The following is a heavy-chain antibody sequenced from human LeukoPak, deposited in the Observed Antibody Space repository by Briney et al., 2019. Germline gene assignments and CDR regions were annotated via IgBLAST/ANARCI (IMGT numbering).Heavy chain of an antibody. CDR3: ARASIAVAGTSWFDP. CDR2: ISYDGSNK. CDR1: GFTFSSYA. V-gene: IGHV3-30-3*01. J-gene: IGHJ5*02. D-gene: IGHD6-19*01. Sequence: GGSLRLSCAASGFTFSSYAMHWVRQAPGKGPEWVAVISYDGSNKYYADSVKGRFTISRDNSKNTLYLQMNSLRAEDTAVYYCARASIAVAGTSWFDPWGQGTLVTVSS.